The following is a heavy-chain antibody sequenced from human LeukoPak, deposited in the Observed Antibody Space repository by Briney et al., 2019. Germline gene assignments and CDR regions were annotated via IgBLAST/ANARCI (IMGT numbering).Heavy chain of an antibody. Sequence: ASVKVSCKASGYIFTSYFMHWVRQAPGQGLEGMELINPTGGSTRYAQKFQGRVTMTRDMSTSTVYMELSSLRSEDTVVYYCARALPHRRLMDTTMEQHWFDPWGKGTLVTVSS. CDR2: INPTGGST. D-gene: IGHD5-18*01. CDR1: GYIFTSYF. V-gene: IGHV1-46*01. CDR3: ARALPHRRLMDTTMEQHWFDP. J-gene: IGHJ5*02.